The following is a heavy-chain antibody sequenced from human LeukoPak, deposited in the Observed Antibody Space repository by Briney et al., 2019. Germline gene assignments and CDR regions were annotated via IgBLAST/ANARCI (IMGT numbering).Heavy chain of an antibody. Sequence: ASVKVSCKASGGTFSSYAISWVRQAPGQGLEWMGGIIPIFGTANYAQKFQGRVTITADESTSTAYMELSSLRSEDTAVYYCARDRAIAAALLDWGQGTLVTVSS. CDR2: IIPIFGTA. CDR3: ARDRAIAAALLD. J-gene: IGHJ4*02. CDR1: GGTFSSYA. V-gene: IGHV1-69*13. D-gene: IGHD6-13*01.